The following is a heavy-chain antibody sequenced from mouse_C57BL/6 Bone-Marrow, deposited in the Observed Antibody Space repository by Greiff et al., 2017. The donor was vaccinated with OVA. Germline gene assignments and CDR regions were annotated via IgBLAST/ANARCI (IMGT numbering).Heavy chain of an antibody. CDR2: ISSGSSTI. CDR1: GFTFSDYG. CDR3: ARPGYYYGSLQDWYFDV. Sequence: EVKLVESGGGLVKPGGSLKLSCAASGFTFSDYGMHWFRQAPEKGLEWVAYISSGSSTIYYADTVKGRFTISRDNAKNTLFLQMTSLRSEDTAMYYCARPGYYYGSLQDWYFDVWGTGTTVTVSS. D-gene: IGHD1-1*01. J-gene: IGHJ1*03. V-gene: IGHV5-17*01.